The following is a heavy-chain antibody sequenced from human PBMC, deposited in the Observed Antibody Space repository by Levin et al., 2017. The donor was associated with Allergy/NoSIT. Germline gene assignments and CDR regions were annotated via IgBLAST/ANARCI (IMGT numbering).Heavy chain of an antibody. D-gene: IGHD3-3*01. V-gene: IGHV3-30-3*01. CDR2: ISYDGSNK. J-gene: IGHJ4*02. CDR1: GFTFSSYA. Sequence: GGSLRLSCAASGFTFSSYAMHWVRQAPGKGLEWVAVISYDGSNKYYADSVKGRFTISRDNSKNTLYLQMNSLRAEDTAVYYCARGITIVGVADIWGQGTLVTVSS. CDR3: ARGITIVGVADI.